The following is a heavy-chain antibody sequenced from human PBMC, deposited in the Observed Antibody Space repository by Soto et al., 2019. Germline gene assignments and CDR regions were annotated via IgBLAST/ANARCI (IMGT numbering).Heavy chain of an antibody. Sequence: PSETLSLTCAVYGGSFSGYYWSWIRQPPGKGLEWIGEINHSGSTNYNPSLKSRVTISVDTSKNQFSLKLSSVTAADTAVYYCATRIVGASTEFDYWGQGTLVTVSS. J-gene: IGHJ4*02. D-gene: IGHD1-26*01. CDR1: GGSFSGYY. CDR3: ATRIVGASTEFDY. V-gene: IGHV4-34*01. CDR2: INHSGST.